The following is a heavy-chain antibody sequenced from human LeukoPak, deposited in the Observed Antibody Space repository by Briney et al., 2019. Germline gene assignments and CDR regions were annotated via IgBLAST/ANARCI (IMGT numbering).Heavy chain of an antibody. J-gene: IGHJ4*02. CDR3: AKVPFSVYYDSSGYYYYFDY. CDR1: GFTFTSYA. V-gene: IGHV3-23*01. D-gene: IGHD3-22*01. Sequence: GGSLRLSCAASGFTFTSYAMSWVRQAPGKGLEWVSGISSSGGSTYYADSVKGRFTISRDNSKNTLYLQMNSLRAEDTAVYYCAKVPFSVYYDSSGYYYYFDYWGQGTLVTVSS. CDR2: ISSSGGST.